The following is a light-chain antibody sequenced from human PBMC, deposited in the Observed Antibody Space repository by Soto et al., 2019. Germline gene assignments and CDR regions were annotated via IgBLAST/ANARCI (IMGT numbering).Light chain of an antibody. J-gene: IGKJ1*01. CDR2: EAS. CDR1: QSIRKW. V-gene: IGKV1-5*01. Sequence: DIQMTQSPSTLSASVGDRVTITCRASQSIRKWLAWYQQKPGKAPQLLIYEASSLQSGVPSRFSGSGSGTEFTLTISSVQPDDSATYFCQQYDRFAWTFGQGTKVEI. CDR3: QQYDRFAWT.